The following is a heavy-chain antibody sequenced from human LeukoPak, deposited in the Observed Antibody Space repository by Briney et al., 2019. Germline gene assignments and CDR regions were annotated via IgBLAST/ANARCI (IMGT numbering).Heavy chain of an antibody. J-gene: IGHJ4*02. V-gene: IGHV4-34*01. Sequence: PSETLSLTCAVDGGPFSGYYWSWIRQPPGKGLEWIGEINHSGSTNYNPSLKSRVTISVDTSKNQFSLKLSSVTAADTAVYYCARVRYNWNYEWSQGLFLSRAYYFDYWGQRTLVTVSS. CDR1: GGPFSGYY. D-gene: IGHD1-7*01. CDR3: ARVRYNWNYEWSQGLFLSRAYYFDY. CDR2: INHSGST.